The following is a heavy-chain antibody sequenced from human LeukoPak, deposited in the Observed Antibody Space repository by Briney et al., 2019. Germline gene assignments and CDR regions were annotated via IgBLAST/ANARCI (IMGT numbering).Heavy chain of an antibody. CDR1: GFTFNTYW. CDR2: INSDGSTT. J-gene: IGHJ6*03. D-gene: IGHD2-2*01. V-gene: IGHV3-74*01. CDR3: AKDVGFCTSPSCYDLFYPMDV. Sequence: GGSLRLSCATSGFTFNTYWMHWVRQAPGKGLVWVSRINSDGSTTHYTASVKGRFTVSRDNSRNILQLQMDSLRVEDTAVYRCAKDVGFCTSPSCYDLFYPMDVWGKGTPVIVAS.